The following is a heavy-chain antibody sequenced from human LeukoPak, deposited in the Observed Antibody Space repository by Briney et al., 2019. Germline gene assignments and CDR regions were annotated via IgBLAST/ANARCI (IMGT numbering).Heavy chain of an antibody. J-gene: IGHJ4*02. Sequence: GESLKISCKGSVYRFTSYWIGWVRQMPGKGLEWMGIIYPGDSVTRYSPSFHGQVTISADKSISTAYPQWSSLKASNTAMYYWARHGAPGFWEWLSELDYWGQGTLVTVSS. CDR1: VYRFTSYW. D-gene: IGHD3-3*01. CDR3: ARHGAPGFWEWLSELDY. CDR2: IYPGDSVT. V-gene: IGHV5-51*01.